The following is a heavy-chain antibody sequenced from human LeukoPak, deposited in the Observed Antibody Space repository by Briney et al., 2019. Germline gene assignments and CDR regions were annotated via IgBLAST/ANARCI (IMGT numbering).Heavy chain of an antibody. CDR3: AKGIEYYYDKSTTGTLNFDY. CDR1: GFIVSSNY. Sequence: GVLRLSCAASGFIVSSNYMTWVRQAPGKGLEWISVLYSGGTTYYADSVKGRFTISRDNSKNTLYLQMNSLRAEDTAVYYCAKGIEYYYDKSTTGTLNFDYWGQGTLVTVSS. V-gene: IGHV3-53*05. D-gene: IGHD3-22*01. J-gene: IGHJ4*02. CDR2: LYSGGTT.